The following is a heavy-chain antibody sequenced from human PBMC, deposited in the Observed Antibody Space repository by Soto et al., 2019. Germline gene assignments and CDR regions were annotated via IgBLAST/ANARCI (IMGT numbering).Heavy chain of an antibody. J-gene: IGHJ4*02. D-gene: IGHD4-17*01. Sequence: QVQLVQSGAEVKKPGASVKVSCKASGYTFTSYDINWVRQATGQGLEWMGWMNPNRGNTGYAQKFQGRVTMTRNTSTSTAYMELNSLRSEDSAVYYCVRSTNGYGDRHWGQGTLVTVSS. CDR2: MNPNRGNT. V-gene: IGHV1-8*01. CDR1: GYTFTSYD. CDR3: VRSTNGYGDRH.